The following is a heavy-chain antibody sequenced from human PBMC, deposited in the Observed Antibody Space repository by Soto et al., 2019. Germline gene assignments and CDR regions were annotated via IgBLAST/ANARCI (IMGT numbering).Heavy chain of an antibody. V-gene: IGHV3-13*04. Sequence: LRLSCAASGFTFSNYDMHWVRQVPGKGPEWVSAIGTTGDAYYPGSVRGRFSISRENDKNSLYLRMSGLRAGDTAIYYCARGSSGWYSEFDYWGQGILVTVSS. CDR3: ARGSSGWYSEFDY. J-gene: IGHJ4*02. CDR1: GFTFSNYD. CDR2: IGTTGDA. D-gene: IGHD6-19*01.